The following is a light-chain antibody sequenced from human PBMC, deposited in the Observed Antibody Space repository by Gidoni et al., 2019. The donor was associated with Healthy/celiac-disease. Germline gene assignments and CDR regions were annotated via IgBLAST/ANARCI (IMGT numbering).Light chain of an antibody. CDR2: YDD. V-gene: IGLV1-36*01. J-gene: IGLJ2*01. Sequence: QSVLTQPPSVSQAPRQRVTISCSGSSSNLGNNAVNWYQQPPGKAPKLLIYYDDLLPSGVSDRFSGSKSGTSASLAISGLQSEDEADYYCAAWDDSLNGPVFGGGTKLTVL. CDR1: SSNLGNNA. CDR3: AAWDDSLNGPV.